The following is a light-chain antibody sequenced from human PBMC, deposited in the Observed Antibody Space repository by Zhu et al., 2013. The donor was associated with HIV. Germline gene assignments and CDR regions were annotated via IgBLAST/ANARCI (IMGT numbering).Light chain of an antibody. V-gene: IGKV4-1*01. CDR1: QSVLYSSNNKNY. J-gene: IGKJ3*01. Sequence: DIVMTQSPDSLAVSLGERATINCKSSQSVLYSSNNKNYLAWYQQKPGQPPKLLFYWASTRNSGVPDRFTGSGSGTEFTLTISSLLAEDVAVYYCYQYYTVPVTFGPGTKVDIK. CDR3: YQYYTVPVT. CDR2: WAS.